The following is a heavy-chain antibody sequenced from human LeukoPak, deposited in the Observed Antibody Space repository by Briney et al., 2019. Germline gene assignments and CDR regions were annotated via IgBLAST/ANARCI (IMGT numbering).Heavy chain of an antibody. CDR1: GGSISSSSYY. V-gene: IGHV4-39*07. D-gene: IGHD6-13*01. J-gene: IGHJ6*02. CDR3: ARDFFYSSSWSQDGMDV. Sequence: PSETLSLTCTVSGGSISSSSYYWGWIRQPPGKGLEWIGSMYYSGSTYYNPSLESRVTISVDTSKNQFSLKLSSVTAADTAVYYCARDFFYSSSWSQDGMDVWGQGTTVTVSS. CDR2: MYYSGST.